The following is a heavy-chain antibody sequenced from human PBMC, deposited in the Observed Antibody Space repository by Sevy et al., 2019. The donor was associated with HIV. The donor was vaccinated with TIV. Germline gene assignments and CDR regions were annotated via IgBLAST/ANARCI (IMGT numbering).Heavy chain of an antibody. V-gene: IGHV3-48*02. CDR3: ARVSDIVVGSFDY. Sequence: GGPLRLSCAASGFTFSTYSMNWVRQAPGKGLEWVSYISSSSVTIYYTDSVKGRFTISRDNAKNSLYLQMNSLRDEDTAVYYCARVSDIVVGSFDYWGQGTLVTVSS. D-gene: IGHD2-15*01. CDR1: GFTFSTYS. CDR2: ISSSSVTI. J-gene: IGHJ4*02.